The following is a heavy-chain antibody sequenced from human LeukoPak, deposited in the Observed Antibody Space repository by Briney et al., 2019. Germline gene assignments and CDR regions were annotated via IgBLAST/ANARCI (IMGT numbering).Heavy chain of an antibody. CDR3: ARGRSRVTIFGVALYWLDS. CDR2: IHHSGRT. V-gene: IGHV4-34*01. D-gene: IGHD3-3*01. Sequence: PSETLSLTCAVYGGSFSNYDWTWIRQPPGKGLEWIGEIHHSGRTNYNPSLKSRITISADTSKKQFSLRLRSVTAADTAVYYCARGRSRVTIFGVALYWLDSWGQGNLVTVSS. J-gene: IGHJ5*01. CDR1: GGSFSNYD.